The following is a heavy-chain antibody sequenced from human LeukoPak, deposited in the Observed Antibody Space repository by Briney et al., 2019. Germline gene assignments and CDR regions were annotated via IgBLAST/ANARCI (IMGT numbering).Heavy chain of an antibody. CDR3: ARTLYDILTGYYKVIDY. CDR1: GYSFTSYW. CDR2: IYPGDSDT. D-gene: IGHD3-9*01. V-gene: IGHV5-51*01. J-gene: IGHJ4*02. Sequence: GESLKISCKGSGYSFTSYWIGCVRQMPGKGLEWMGIIYPGDSDTRYSPSFQGQVTISADKSISTAYLQWSSLKASDTAMYYCARTLYDILTGYYKVIDYWGQGTLVSVSS.